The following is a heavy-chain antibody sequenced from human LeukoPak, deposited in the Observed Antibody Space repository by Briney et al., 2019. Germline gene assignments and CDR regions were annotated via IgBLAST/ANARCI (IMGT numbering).Heavy chain of an antibody. D-gene: IGHD6-13*01. CDR1: GFTFSRYW. CDR2: ADYDGSDT. Sequence: GGSLRLSCAASGFTFSRYWMRWVRQAPGKGLVWVSRADYDGSDTSYADSVRGRFTISRDNAKNTLYLRMNSLSAEDTAVYYCATLAAAGTNYWGQGTLVTVSS. CDR3: ATLAAAGTNY. V-gene: IGHV3-74*01. J-gene: IGHJ4*02.